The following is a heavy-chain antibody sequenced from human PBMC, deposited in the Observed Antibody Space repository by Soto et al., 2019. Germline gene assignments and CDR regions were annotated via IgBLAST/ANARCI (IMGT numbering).Heavy chain of an antibody. J-gene: IGHJ4*02. CDR1: GPSLSEVS. Sequence: PVKVSSKVSGPSLSEVSIHWVRQGPGKGLEWMGRIDHEYSDRNYAQKFQVRLTLTQDTSPDPAFMELSSLASEDTAVYYCATGSNSRELLKRPHFDTWGRGTLVTVSS. CDR3: ATGSNSRELLKRPHFDT. CDR2: IDHEYSDR. D-gene: IGHD1-7*01. V-gene: IGHV1-24*01.